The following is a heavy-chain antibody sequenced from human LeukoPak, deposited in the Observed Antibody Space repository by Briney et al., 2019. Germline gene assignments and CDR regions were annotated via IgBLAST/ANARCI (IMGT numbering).Heavy chain of an antibody. J-gene: IGHJ4*02. Sequence: GGSLRLSCAASGFTFSSYAMHWVRQAPGKGLEWVAVISYDGSNKYYADSVKGRFTISRDNSKNTLYLQMNSLRAEDTAVYYCARAPGVTYFDYWGQGTLVTVPS. CDR1: GFTFSSYA. CDR3: ARAPGVTYFDY. D-gene: IGHD2-21*02. V-gene: IGHV3-30*04. CDR2: ISYDGSNK.